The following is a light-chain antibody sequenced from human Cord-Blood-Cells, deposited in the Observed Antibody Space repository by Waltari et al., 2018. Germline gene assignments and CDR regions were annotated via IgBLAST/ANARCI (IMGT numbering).Light chain of an antibody. CDR2: DAS. V-gene: IGKV3-11*01. CDR1: QSVSSY. Sequence: EIVLTQSPATLSLSPGERATLSCRASQSVSSYLAWYQQKPGQAPRLLIYDASNRATGIPARFGGSGSGTDFTIIMSSIVPEDFAGYYCQQRSNWPLTFGGGTKVGIK. CDR3: QQRSNWPLT. J-gene: IGKJ4*01.